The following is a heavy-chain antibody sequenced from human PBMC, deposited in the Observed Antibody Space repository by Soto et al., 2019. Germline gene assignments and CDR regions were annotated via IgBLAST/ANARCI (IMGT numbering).Heavy chain of an antibody. CDR1: CYTYISDG. D-gene: IGHD3-22*01. V-gene: IGHV1-18*01. Sequence: ASVKGSCKASCYTYISDGVTWVRQATGQGFEWMGWISPYDDSTIYAQKLQGRVTMTTATSTKTVFLELRSLKSDDTAIYYCARDRLRGYDSSGFYSWGQGTMVTVSS. CDR2: ISPYDDST. J-gene: IGHJ4*02. CDR3: ARDRLRGYDSSGFYS.